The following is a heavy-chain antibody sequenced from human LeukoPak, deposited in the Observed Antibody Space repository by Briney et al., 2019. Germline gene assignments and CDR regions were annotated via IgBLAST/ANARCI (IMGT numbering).Heavy chain of an antibody. CDR3: ARSSVLDIVVVPAAKQPRRRYNWFDP. CDR2: ISAYNGNT. CDR1: GYTFTSYG. J-gene: IGHJ5*02. Sequence: ASVKVSCKASGYTFTSYGISWVRQAPRQGLEWMGWISAYNGNTNYAQKLQGRVTMTTDTSTSTAYMELRSLRSDDTAVYYCARSSVLDIVVVPAAKQPRRRYNWFDPWGQGTLVTVSS. D-gene: IGHD2-2*03. V-gene: IGHV1-18*01.